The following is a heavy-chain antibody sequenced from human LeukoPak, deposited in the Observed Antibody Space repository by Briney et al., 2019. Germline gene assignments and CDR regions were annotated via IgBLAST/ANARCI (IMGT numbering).Heavy chain of an antibody. D-gene: IGHD3-3*01. Sequence: SETLSLTCTVSGGSISSGGYYWSWIRQHPGKGLEWIGYIYYSGSTYYNPSLKSRVTISVDTSKNQFSLKLSSVTAADTAVYYCARGAKTYYDFGSGYYTDYYYYYYMDVWGKGTTVTVSS. CDR1: GGSISSGGYY. V-gene: IGHV4-31*03. J-gene: IGHJ6*03. CDR2: IYYSGST. CDR3: ARGAKTYYDFGSGYYTDYYYYYYMDV.